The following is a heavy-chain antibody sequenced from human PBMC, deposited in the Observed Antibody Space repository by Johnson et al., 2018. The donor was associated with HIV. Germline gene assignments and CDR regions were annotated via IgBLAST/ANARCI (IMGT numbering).Heavy chain of an antibody. CDR3: ARGRISMTVVDLRGGGFDI. Sequence: QMLLVESGGGLVQPGGSLRLSCAASGFTFSSYWMSWVRQAPGKGLEWVAVISSDGGAEYYADSVKGRFTISRDNSNNTLYLQMSSLRVEDTAVYVCARGRISMTVVDLRGGGFDIWGQGTKVTVSS. D-gene: IGHD3-22*01. CDR2: ISSDGGAE. V-gene: IGHV3-30-3*01. CDR1: GFTFSSYW. J-gene: IGHJ3*02.